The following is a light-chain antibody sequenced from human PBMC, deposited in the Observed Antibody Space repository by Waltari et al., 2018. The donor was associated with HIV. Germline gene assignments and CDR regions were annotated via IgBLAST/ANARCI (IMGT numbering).Light chain of an antibody. V-gene: IGLV2-14*01. CDR2: ECT. CDR1: NSDVGGYTF. Sequence: QSALTQPASVSGSPGQSITISCTGTNSDVGGYTFVSWYHQHPGKAPKLMIYECTNRPSGLSNRFSGSKSGNTASRTSSGLQAEDESDYYCTSYTSNNTLMFGGGTKVTVL. J-gene: IGLJ3*02. CDR3: TSYTSNNTLM.